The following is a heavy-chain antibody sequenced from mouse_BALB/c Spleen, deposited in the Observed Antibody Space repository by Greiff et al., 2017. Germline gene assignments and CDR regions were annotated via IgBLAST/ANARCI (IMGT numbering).Heavy chain of an antibody. J-gene: IGHJ3*01. CDR2: INPSTGYT. Sequence: QVQLQQSGAELAKPGASVKMSCKASGYTFTSYWMHWVKQRPGQGLEWIGYINPSTGYTEYNQKFKDKATLTADKSSSTAYMQLSSLTSEDSAVYYCAREQVAWFAYWGQGTLVTVSA. CDR1: GYTFTSYW. CDR3: AREQVAWFAY. D-gene: IGHD1-1*01. V-gene: IGHV1-7*01.